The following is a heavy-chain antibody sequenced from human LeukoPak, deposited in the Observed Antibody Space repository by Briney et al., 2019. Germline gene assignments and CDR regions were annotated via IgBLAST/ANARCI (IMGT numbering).Heavy chain of an antibody. CDR1: GGSISSYY. V-gene: IGHV4-59*08. D-gene: IGHD6-19*01. Sequence: TSETLSLTCTVSGGSISSYYWIWIRQPPGKGLEWIEYIYYSGSTNHNPSHKRRVTISVNTSKNQFSLKLSSVTAADTAVYYCARHVEQRLTPFDYWGQGIPVTVSS. J-gene: IGHJ4*02. CDR2: IYYSGST. CDR3: ARHVEQRLTPFDY.